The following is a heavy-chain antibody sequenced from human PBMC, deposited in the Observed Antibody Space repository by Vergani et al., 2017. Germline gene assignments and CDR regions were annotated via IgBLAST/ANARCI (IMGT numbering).Heavy chain of an antibody. J-gene: IGHJ4*02. D-gene: IGHD3-22*01. V-gene: IGHV3-21*01. CDR3: ARDLFYYDSSGYYSGFFDY. CDR1: GFTFSSYS. CDR2: ISSSSSYI. Sequence: VQLVESGGGVVKPGGSLRLSCAASGFTFSSYSMNWVRQAPGKGLEWVSSISSSSSYIYYADSVKGRFTISRDNAKNSLYLQMNSLRAEDTAVYYCARDLFYYDSSGYYSGFFDYWGQGTLVTVSS.